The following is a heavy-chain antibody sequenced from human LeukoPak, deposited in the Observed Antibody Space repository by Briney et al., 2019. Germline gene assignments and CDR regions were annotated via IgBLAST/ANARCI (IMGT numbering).Heavy chain of an antibody. CDR2: IKRDGAET. CDR3: TRGGRNTSYYWYY. V-gene: IGHV3-7*01. D-gene: IGHD1-26*01. Sequence: GGSLRLSCAASELTLSNYCMTWVRRGPGKGLEWVATIKRDGAETYYVDSVRGRFTISRDNAENSVYLRMNSLRDEDTAVYYCTRGGRNTSYYWYYWGQGTLVTVSS. J-gene: IGHJ4*02. CDR1: ELTLSNYC.